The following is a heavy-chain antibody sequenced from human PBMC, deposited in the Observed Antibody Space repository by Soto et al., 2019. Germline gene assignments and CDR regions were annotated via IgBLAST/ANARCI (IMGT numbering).Heavy chain of an antibody. CDR1: GFTFSSYS. CDR2: ISSCSSYI. D-gene: IGHD3-10*01. CDR3: ARQVFGGGSFDY. Sequence: EVQLVESGGGLVKPGGSLRLSCAASGFTFSSYSMNWVRQAPGKGLEWVSSISSCSSYIYYAVSVKGRFTISRDNAKNSLYLQMNSLRAEDTAVYYCARQVFGGGSFDYWGQGTLVTVSS. V-gene: IGHV3-21*01. J-gene: IGHJ4*02.